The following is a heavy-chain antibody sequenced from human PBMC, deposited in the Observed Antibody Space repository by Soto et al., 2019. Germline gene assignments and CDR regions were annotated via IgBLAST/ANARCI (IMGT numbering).Heavy chain of an antibody. CDR3: ARSSITGSTWTFDY. J-gene: IGHJ4*02. D-gene: IGHD1-20*01. V-gene: IGHV5-51*01. CDR2: IYPGDYDT. CDR1: GYSFSNYL. Sequence: PGESLKISFRASGYSFSNYLICWVRQMPVKGLEWMGIIYPGDYDTRYSPSFQGQVTISNDKSISRAYLQWSSLRASDSAMYYCARSSITGSTWTFDYLGQGTLLTVSS.